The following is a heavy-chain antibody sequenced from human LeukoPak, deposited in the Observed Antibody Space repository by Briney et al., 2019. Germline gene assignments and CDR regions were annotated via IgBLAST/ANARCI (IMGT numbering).Heavy chain of an antibody. J-gene: IGHJ4*02. CDR2: IISEAYGGTT. CDR3: TRHHTIFGVLRCFDY. Sequence: RSLCLSCTPSGFTFGDFSIGWVRHAPEEGRGWGGFIISEAYGGTTESAASVKGRFTISRDDSKSIAYLHMNSLKTEDTAVYYCTRHHTIFGVLRCFDYWGQGTLVTVSS. CDR1: GFTFGDFS. D-gene: IGHD3-3*01. V-gene: IGHV3-49*04.